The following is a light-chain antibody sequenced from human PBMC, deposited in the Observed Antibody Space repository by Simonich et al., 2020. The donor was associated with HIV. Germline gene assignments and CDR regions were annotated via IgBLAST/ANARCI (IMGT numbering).Light chain of an antibody. CDR1: RNILYSSNNKNY. CDR3: QQYYTTPPT. J-gene: IGKJ1*01. Sequence: DILMTHSPDSLAVSLGERAPINCKSSRNILYSSNNKNYLAWYQQKPGQHPNRLIYLASTRESGVPERFSASGSGTDFTLTISSLQAEDVAVYYCQQYYTTPPTFGQGTKVEIK. V-gene: IGKV4-1*01. CDR2: LAS.